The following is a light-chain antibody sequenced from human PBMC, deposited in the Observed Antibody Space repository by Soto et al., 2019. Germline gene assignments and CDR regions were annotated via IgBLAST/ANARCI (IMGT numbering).Light chain of an antibody. CDR2: DAS. J-gene: IGKJ4*01. CDR3: QQYNFWPPLT. CDR1: QSVNSN. Sequence: EIVMTQSPATLSVSPGGRATLSCRASQSVNSNLAWYRQKPGQAPRLLISDASTRATGVLARFSGSGSGTEFTLTIRSLQSEDSGIYYCQQYNFWPPLTFGGGTKVEIK. V-gene: IGKV3-15*01.